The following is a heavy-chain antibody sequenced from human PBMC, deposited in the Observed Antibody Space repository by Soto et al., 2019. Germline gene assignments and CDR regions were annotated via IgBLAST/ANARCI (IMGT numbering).Heavy chain of an antibody. Sequence: QVQLVQSGAEVKKPGSSVKVSCKASGGTFSSYAISWVRQAPGQGLEWMGGIVPIFGTANYAQKFQGRVTITADESTSTAYMERSSLRSEDTAVYYCARAWYSSGWRTIDYWGQGTLVTVSS. V-gene: IGHV1-69*12. CDR1: GGTFSSYA. J-gene: IGHJ4*02. D-gene: IGHD6-19*01. CDR2: IVPIFGTA. CDR3: ARAWYSSGWRTIDY.